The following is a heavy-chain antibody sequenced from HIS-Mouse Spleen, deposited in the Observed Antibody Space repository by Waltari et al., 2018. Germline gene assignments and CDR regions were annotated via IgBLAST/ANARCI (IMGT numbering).Heavy chain of an antibody. D-gene: IGHD6-6*01. CDR1: GGSFSGYY. Sequence: QVQLQQWGAGLLKPSETLSLTCAVYGGSFSGYYWSWIRQPPGKGLEWIGEINHSGSTNYSPSLKSRVTISVDTSKNQFSLKLSSVTAADTAVYYCARGLAARFDYWGQGTLVTVSS. V-gene: IGHV4-34*01. CDR3: ARGLAARFDY. CDR2: INHSGST. J-gene: IGHJ4*02.